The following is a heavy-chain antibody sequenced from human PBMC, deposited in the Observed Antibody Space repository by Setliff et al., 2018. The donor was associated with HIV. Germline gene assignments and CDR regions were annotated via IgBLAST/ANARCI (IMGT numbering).Heavy chain of an antibody. V-gene: IGHV3-33*03. CDR1: GFAFSGHQ. CDR3: AKELGFWSGYSGPPLAY. D-gene: IGHD3-3*01. CDR2: MSTDGGIK. J-gene: IGHJ4*02. Sequence: GGSLRLSCAASGFAFSGHQMSWVRQAPGKGLEWVAVMSTDGGIKIYADSVQGRFTISRDNSKNTLYLQMNSLRAEDTAVYYCAKELGFWSGYSGPPLAYWGQGTLVTVSS.